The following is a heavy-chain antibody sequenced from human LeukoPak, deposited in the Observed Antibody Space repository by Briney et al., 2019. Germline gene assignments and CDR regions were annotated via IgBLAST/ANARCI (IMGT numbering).Heavy chain of an antibody. D-gene: IGHD6-6*01. J-gene: IGHJ4*02. CDR3: ARAVGSSSPLGY. CDR1: GFTFSSYA. CDR2: ISYDGSNK. V-gene: IGHV3-30-3*01. Sequence: PGRSLRLSCAASGFTFSSYAMHWVRQAPGKGLGWVAVISYDGSNKYYADSVKGRFTISRDNSKNTLYLQMTSLRAEDTAVYYYARAVGSSSPLGYWGQGTLVTVSS.